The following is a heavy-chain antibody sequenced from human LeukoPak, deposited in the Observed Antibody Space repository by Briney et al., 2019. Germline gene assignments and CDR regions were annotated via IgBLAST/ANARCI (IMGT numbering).Heavy chain of an antibody. CDR3: ARRLYSGYDFDYYGLDV. Sequence: PSGTLSLTCAVSGGSITSSNWWNWVRQPPGKGLGWIGEIYHSESTSYNPSLKSRVTISVDKSKNQFSLKLSSVTAADTAVYYCARRLYSGYDFDYYGLDVWGQGTTVTVSS. D-gene: IGHD5-12*01. CDR2: IYHSEST. CDR1: GGSITSSNW. J-gene: IGHJ6*02. V-gene: IGHV4-4*02.